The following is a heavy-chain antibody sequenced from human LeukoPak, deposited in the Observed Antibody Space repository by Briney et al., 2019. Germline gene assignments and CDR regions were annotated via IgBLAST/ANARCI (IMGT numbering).Heavy chain of an antibody. CDR1: GFTFSSYA. D-gene: IGHD7-27*01. Sequence: PGGSLRLSCAASGFTFSSYAMSWVRQAPGKGLEWVSAISGSGGSTYYADSVRGRFTISRDNSKNTLFLQMNGLRDEDTAVYYCAKWGPGAIGKALDSWGQGTLVTVAS. J-gene: IGHJ4*02. CDR3: AKWGPGAIGKALDS. CDR2: ISGSGGST. V-gene: IGHV3-23*01.